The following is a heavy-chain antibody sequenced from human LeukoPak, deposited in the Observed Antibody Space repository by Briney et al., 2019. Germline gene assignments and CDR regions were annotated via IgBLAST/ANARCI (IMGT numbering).Heavy chain of an antibody. CDR1: GGSFSGYY. Sequence: SETLSLSCAVYGGSFSGYYWSWIRQPPGKGLEWIGEINHSGSSNYNPSLKSRVTISVDTSKNQFSLKLSSVTAADAAVYFCAREWTTWGAFDIWGQGTMVTVSS. V-gene: IGHV4-34*01. D-gene: IGHD2/OR15-2a*01. CDR2: INHSGSS. CDR3: AREWTTWGAFDI. J-gene: IGHJ3*02.